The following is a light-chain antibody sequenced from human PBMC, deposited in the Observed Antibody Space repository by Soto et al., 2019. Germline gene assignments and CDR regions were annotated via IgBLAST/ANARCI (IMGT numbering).Light chain of an antibody. J-gene: IGLJ1*01. V-gene: IGLV2-14*01. CDR1: SSDVGGYNF. CDR3: SSLTSSITYV. Sequence: QSVLTQPASVSGSPGQSITISGTGTSSDVGGYNFVSWYQHHPGQAPKVIILEVTKRPSGVSNRFSGSKSGNTASLTISGLQAEDEADYYCSSLTSSITYVFGTGTKVTVL. CDR2: EVT.